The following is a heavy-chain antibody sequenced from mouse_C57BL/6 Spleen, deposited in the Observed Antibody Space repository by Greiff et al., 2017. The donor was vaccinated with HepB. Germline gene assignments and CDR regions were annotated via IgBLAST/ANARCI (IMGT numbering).Heavy chain of an antibody. CDR1: GYSITSGYY. Sequence: EVHLVESGPGLVKPSQSLSLTCSVTGYSITSGYYWNWIRQFPGNKLEWMGYISYDGSNNYNPSLKNRISITRDTSKNQFFLKLNSVTTEDTATYYCARGVYTISTVVATDYAMDYWGQGTSVTVSS. D-gene: IGHD1-1*01. J-gene: IGHJ4*01. CDR2: ISYDGSN. V-gene: IGHV3-6*01. CDR3: ARGVYTISTVVATDYAMDY.